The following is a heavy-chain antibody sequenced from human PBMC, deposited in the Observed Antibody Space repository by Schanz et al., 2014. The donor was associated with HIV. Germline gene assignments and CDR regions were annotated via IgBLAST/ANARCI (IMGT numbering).Heavy chain of an antibody. Sequence: QVQLAESGGGVVQPGRSLRLSCAASGFTFSNYGMHWVRQAPGKGLEWVAVIWYNGSNKYYADSVKGRFTISRDNSKNTLYLQMNSLRAEDTAVHYCAKGQRGMVRGDIDHWGQGTLVTVSS. V-gene: IGHV3-33*06. D-gene: IGHD3-10*01. J-gene: IGHJ4*02. CDR3: AKGQRGMVRGDIDH. CDR2: IWYNGSNK. CDR1: GFTFSNYG.